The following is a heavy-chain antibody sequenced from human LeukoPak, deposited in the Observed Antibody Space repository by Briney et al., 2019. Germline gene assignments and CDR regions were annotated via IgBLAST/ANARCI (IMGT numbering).Heavy chain of an antibody. CDR1: GFTFSSYG. J-gene: IGHJ4*02. D-gene: IGHD1-7*01. Sequence: GGSLRLSRAASGFTFSSYGMHWVRQAPGKGLEWVAVISYDGSNKYYADSVKGRFTISRDNSKNTLCLQMNSLRAEDTAVYYCAKITGTTSEDYWGQGTLVTVSS. CDR2: ISYDGSNK. CDR3: AKITGTTSEDY. V-gene: IGHV3-30*18.